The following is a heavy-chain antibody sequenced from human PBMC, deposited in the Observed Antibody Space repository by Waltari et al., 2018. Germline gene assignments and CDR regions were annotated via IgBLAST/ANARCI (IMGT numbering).Heavy chain of an antibody. D-gene: IGHD2-8*02. CDR3: ARGIPPTGGSLHVPKGIIAARNYFDF. CDR2: INHRGIT. V-gene: IGHV4-34*01. J-gene: IGHJ4*02. Sequence: QVQLQQWGAGLLKPSETLSLTCVVSGGSFSAYYWSWIRQPPGKGPEWIGDINHRGITHSNPSLKSRVAISVDTSQNHFSLKLRSVTAADTALYYCARGIPPTGGSLHVPKGIIAARNYFDFWGQGKLVTVSS. CDR1: GGSFSAYY.